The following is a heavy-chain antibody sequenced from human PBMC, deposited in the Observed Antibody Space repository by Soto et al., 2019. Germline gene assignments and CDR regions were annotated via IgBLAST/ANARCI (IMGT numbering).Heavy chain of an antibody. CDR2: IGGDGGGT. D-gene: IGHD6-13*01. V-gene: IGHV3-23*01. Sequence: EMQLLESGGGLVQPGGSLRLSCAASGFTFSNYGMTWVRQAPGKGLEWVAAIGGDGGGTYYADSVKGRFTVSRDDSKSTMYLQMSSLRAEDTALYYCAKGRLAGANVAFGFWGQGTMVTVSS. CDR3: AKGRLAGANVAFGF. J-gene: IGHJ3*01. CDR1: GFTFSNYG.